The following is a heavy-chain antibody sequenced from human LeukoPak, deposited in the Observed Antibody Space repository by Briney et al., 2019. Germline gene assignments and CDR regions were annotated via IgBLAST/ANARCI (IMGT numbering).Heavy chain of an antibody. V-gene: IGHV1-18*01. J-gene: IGHJ4*02. CDR3: ARASYCSGGSCYPDY. CDR2: ISAYNGNT. CDR1: GYTFTSYS. Sequence: APVKVFCKASGYTFTSYSISWVRQAPRQGLEWMGWISAYNGNTIYAQKVKGRVTMTTDTSTSTAYMELRSLKSDDTAVYYCARASYCSGGSCYPDYWGQGTLVTVSS. D-gene: IGHD2-15*01.